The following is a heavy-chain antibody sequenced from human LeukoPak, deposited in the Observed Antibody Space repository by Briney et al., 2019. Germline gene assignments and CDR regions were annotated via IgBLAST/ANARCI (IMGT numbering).Heavy chain of an antibody. J-gene: IGHJ3*02. CDR1: GASISNGGYY. CDR3: ARPGYYDILTGLGAFDI. CDR2: ISHSENT. D-gene: IGHD3-9*01. V-gene: IGHV4-30-2*01. Sequence: SETLSLTCTVSGASISNGGYYWSWIRQPPGKGLEWIGYISHSENTYYNPSLKSRVTISVDTSKNQFSLKLSSVTAADTAVYYCARPGYYDILTGLGAFDIWGQGTMVSVSS.